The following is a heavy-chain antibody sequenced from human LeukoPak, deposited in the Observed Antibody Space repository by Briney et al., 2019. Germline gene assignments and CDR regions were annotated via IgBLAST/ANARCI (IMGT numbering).Heavy chain of an antibody. Sequence: PSETLSLTCTVSGVSLSSGSYYWSWIRQSAGKGLEWIGRIYSSGSTNYNPSLKSRVTISVDTSKNQFSLKLSSVTAADTAVYYCARDPYYYYMDVWGRGTTVTVSS. CDR1: GVSLSSGSYY. V-gene: IGHV4-61*02. CDR3: ARDPYYYYMDV. CDR2: IYSSGST. J-gene: IGHJ6*03.